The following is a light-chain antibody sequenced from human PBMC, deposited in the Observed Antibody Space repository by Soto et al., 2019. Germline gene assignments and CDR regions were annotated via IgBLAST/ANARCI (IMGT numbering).Light chain of an antibody. CDR2: DAS. V-gene: IGKV3-11*01. J-gene: IGKJ1*01. CDR1: QSVSSY. CDR3: QQRSNWPWT. Sequence: EIVLTQSPATLSLSPGARAPLSCRASQSVSSYLAWYQQNPGQAPRLLIYDASNRATGIPARFSGSGSGTDFTLTISSLEPEDFAVYYCQQRSNWPWTFGQGTRWIS.